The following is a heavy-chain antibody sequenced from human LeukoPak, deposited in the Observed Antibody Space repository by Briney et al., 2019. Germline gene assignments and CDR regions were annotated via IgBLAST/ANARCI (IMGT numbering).Heavy chain of an antibody. CDR3: AELGITMIGGV. Sequence: PGGSLRLSCAASGFIFSTYAMSWVRLAPGKGLEWVSAIGTSGANTYYADSVKGRFTISRDNSKNTLYLQMNSLRAEDTAVYYCAELGITMIGGVWGKGTTVTISS. J-gene: IGHJ6*04. V-gene: IGHV3-23*01. CDR2: IGTSGANT. CDR1: GFIFSTYA. D-gene: IGHD3-10*02.